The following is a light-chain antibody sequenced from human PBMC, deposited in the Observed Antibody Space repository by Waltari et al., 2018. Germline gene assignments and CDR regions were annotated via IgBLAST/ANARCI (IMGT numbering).Light chain of an antibody. J-gene: IGKJ2*01. Sequence: DIQLTQSPPTLAASVGDRVTITCRARQSITRLLAWYQQKPGRAPTLLIYEASNLVTGVPLRFSGTGSVTVFTLTISSLEPDDFATYYCQQFVGYPYTFGQGTKVETK. V-gene: IGKV1-5*03. CDR3: QQFVGYPYT. CDR2: EAS. CDR1: QSITRL.